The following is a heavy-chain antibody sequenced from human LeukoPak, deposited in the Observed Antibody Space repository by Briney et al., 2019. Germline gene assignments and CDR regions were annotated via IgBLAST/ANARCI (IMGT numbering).Heavy chain of an antibody. CDR1: GFTFSSYA. J-gene: IGHJ4*02. CDR3: ARGSPELRYFDWSWGTRTYYFDY. CDR2: INHSGST. Sequence: PGGSLRLSCAASGFTFSSYAMSWIRQPPGKGLERIGEINHSGSTNYNPSLKSRVTISVDTSKNQFSLKLSSVTAADTAVYYCARGSPELRYFDWSWGTRTYYFDYWGQGTLVTVSS. D-gene: IGHD3-9*01. V-gene: IGHV4-34*01.